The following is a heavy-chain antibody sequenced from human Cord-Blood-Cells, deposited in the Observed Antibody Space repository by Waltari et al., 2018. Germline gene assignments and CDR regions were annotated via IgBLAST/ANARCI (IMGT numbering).Heavy chain of an antibody. CDR3: ASAYCSSTSCYTYYYYMDV. J-gene: IGHJ6*03. Sequence: QVQLVQSGAEVKKPGSSVKVPCKAYGGTFSSYATSWLRQAPGEALEWLGRIIPILGIANYAQKFQGRVTITADKSTSTAYMELSSLRSEDTAVYYCASAYCSSTSCYTYYYYMDVWGKGTTVTVSS. CDR2: IIPILGIA. V-gene: IGHV1-69*09. D-gene: IGHD2-2*02. CDR1: GGTFSSYA.